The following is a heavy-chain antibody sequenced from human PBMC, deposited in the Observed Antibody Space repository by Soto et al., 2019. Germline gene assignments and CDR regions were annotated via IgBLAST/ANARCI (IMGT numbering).Heavy chain of an antibody. CDR2: IKSKTDGGTT. CDR1: GFTFSNAW. CDR3: TTEPLRYFDWSPGG. V-gene: IGHV3-15*01. J-gene: IGHJ4*02. D-gene: IGHD3-9*01. Sequence: GGSLRLSCAASGFTFSNAWMSWVRQAPGKGLEWVGRIKSKTDGGTTDYAAPVKGRFTISRDDSKNTLYLQMNSLKTEDTAVYYCTTEPLRYFDWSPGGWGQGTLVTVSS.